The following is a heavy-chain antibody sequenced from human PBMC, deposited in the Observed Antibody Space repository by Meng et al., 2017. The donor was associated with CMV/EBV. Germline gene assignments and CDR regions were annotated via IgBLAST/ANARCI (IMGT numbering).Heavy chain of an antibody. D-gene: IGHD6-19*01. CDR2: IGASGSST. CDR1: GFTFSSYD. Sequence: GGPLRLSCAASGFTFSSYDMNWVRQAPGKGLEWVSFIGASGSSTFYADSVKGRFTISRDNSKNTLYLQMNSLRAEDTAVYYCAKNGLGGWTNWFDPWGQGTLVTVSS. CDR3: AKNGLGGWTNWFDP. J-gene: IGHJ5*02. V-gene: IGHV3-23*01.